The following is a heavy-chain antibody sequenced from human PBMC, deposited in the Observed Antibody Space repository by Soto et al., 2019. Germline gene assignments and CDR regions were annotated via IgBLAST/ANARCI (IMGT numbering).Heavy chain of an antibody. CDR2: INHSGST. V-gene: IGHV4-34*01. CDR3: ARGPVPSARTAYYYYYMDV. Sequence: SETLSLTCAVYGGSFSGYYWSWIRQPPGKGLEWIGEINHSGSTNYNPSLKSRVTISVDTSKNQFSLKLSSVTAADTAVYYCARGPVPSARTAYYYYYMDVWGKGTTVTVSS. J-gene: IGHJ6*03. D-gene: IGHD6-6*01. CDR1: GGSFSGYY.